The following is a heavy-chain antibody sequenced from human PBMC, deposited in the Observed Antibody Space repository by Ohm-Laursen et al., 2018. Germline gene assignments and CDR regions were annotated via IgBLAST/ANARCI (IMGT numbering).Heavy chain of an antibody. CDR3: ARDSSGSGGDSDY. CDR2: ISGSGGST. J-gene: IGHJ4*02. Sequence: SLRLSCSASGFTFSSYAMSWVRQAPGKGLEWVSAISGSGGSTYYADSVKGRFTISRDNSKNTLYLQMNSLRAEDTAVYYCARDSSGSGGDSDYWGQGTLVTVSS. CDR1: GFTFSSYA. D-gene: IGHD3-10*01. V-gene: IGHV3-23*01.